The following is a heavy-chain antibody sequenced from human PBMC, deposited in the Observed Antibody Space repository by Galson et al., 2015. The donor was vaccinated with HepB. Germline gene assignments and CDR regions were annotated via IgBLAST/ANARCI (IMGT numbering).Heavy chain of an antibody. CDR1: GYTFTGYG. Sequence: SVKVSCKASGYTFTGYGISWVRQAPGQGLEWMGWISAYNGNTNYAQTLQGRVTMTTDTSTSTAYMELRSLGSDDTAVYYCARVDCSSTSCHHWNEYYCDYWGQGTLFTVSA. V-gene: IGHV1-18*04. D-gene: IGHD2-2*01. CDR3: ARVDCSSTSCHHWNEYYCDY. J-gene: IGHJ4*02. CDR2: ISAYNGNT.